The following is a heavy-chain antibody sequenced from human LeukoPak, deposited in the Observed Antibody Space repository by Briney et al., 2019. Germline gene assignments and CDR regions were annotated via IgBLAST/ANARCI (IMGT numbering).Heavy chain of an antibody. CDR3: ARARGYSYGGALDY. CDR1: GYTFTGYY. Sequence: GASVKVSCKAAGYTFTGYYMHCVRQAPGQGLEWMGWINPNSGGTNYAQKFQGRVTMTRDTSISTAYMELSRLRSDDTAVYYCARARGYSYGGALDYWGQGTLVTVSS. J-gene: IGHJ4*02. CDR2: INPNSGGT. V-gene: IGHV1-2*02. D-gene: IGHD5-18*01.